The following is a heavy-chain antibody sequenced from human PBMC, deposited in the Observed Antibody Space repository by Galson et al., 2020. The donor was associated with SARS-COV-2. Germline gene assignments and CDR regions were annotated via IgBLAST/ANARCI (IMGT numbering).Heavy chain of an antibody. V-gene: IGHV4-59*01. CDR3: ARSGIVGALIGYNWFGP. CDR2: IHYSGSS. J-gene: IGHJ5*02. CDR1: GGSISSSY. Sequence: SETLSLTCTVSGGSISSSYWSWIRQPPGKGLEWISYIHYSGSSNYNPSLKSGVTISVDTSKNQFSLKLGYVTAADTAVYYCARSGIVGALIGYNWFGPWGQGTLVTVSS. D-gene: IGHD1-26*01.